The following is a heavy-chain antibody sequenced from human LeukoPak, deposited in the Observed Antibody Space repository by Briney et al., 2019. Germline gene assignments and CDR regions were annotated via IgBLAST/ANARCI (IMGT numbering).Heavy chain of an antibody. CDR2: INHSGST. Sequence: SETLSLTCAVYGGSFSGYYWSWIRQPPGKGLEWIGEINHSGSTNYNPSLKSRVTISVDTSKNQFSLKLSSVTAADTAVYYCARGRGYYYDSSGYYLIRPFDYWGQGTLVTVSS. CDR3: ARGRGYYYDSSGYYLIRPFDY. D-gene: IGHD3-22*01. CDR1: GGSFSGYY. J-gene: IGHJ4*02. V-gene: IGHV4-34*01.